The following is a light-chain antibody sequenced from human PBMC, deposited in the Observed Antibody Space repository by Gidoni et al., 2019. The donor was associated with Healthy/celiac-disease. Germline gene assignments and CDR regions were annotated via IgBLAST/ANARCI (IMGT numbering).Light chain of an antibody. V-gene: IGLV2-23*01. Sequence: QSALTQPASVSGSPGQSITISCTGTSRDVGSYNLVSWYPQHPGKAPKLMIYEGSKRPSGVSNRFSGSKSGNTASLTISGLQAEDEADYYCCSYAGSSTFYVFGTGTKVTVL. CDR1: SRDVGSYNL. CDR3: CSYAGSSTFYV. CDR2: EGS. J-gene: IGLJ1*01.